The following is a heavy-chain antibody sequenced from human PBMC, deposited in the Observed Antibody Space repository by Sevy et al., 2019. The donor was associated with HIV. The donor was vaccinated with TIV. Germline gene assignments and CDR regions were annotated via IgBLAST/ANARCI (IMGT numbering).Heavy chain of an antibody. D-gene: IGHD2-15*01. CDR1: GFSFSEYG. Sequence: GGSLRLSCAASGFSFSEYGMHWVRQAPGKGLEWVAVISHDGRNNKYNPDSVKDRFTISRDNSKNTIYLQMNSLRAEDTAIYYCARDRGEILSSAFNYWGQGTLVTVSS. J-gene: IGHJ4*02. CDR2: ISHDGRNNK. CDR3: ARDRGEILSSAFNY. V-gene: IGHV3-30*04.